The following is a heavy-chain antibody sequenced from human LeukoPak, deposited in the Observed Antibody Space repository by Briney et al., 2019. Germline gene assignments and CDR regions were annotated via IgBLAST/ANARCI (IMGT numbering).Heavy chain of an antibody. V-gene: IGHV3-30*02. J-gene: IGHJ3*02. CDR2: MRYEGSNK. CDR1: GFTFSSYG. D-gene: IGHD2-15*01. Sequence: GGSLRLSCAACGFTFSSYGMPWVRQAPGEGLEWVAFMRYEGSNKYYADSVKGRFTISRDNSMNTLYLQMNSLSAEDTAVYYCLLVDDAFDIWGQGTMVGVSS. CDR3: LLVDDAFDI.